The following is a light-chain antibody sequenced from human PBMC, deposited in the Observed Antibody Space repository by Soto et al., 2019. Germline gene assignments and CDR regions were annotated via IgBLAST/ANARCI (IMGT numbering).Light chain of an antibody. CDR1: HSVLSRSNNKNF. V-gene: IGKV4-1*01. Sequence: DFVMTQSPDSLAVSLGERATINYKSSHSVLSRSNNKNFLTWYQQKPGQPPKLLIYWASTRESGVPDRFSGSGSGTDFTLTISSLQAEDVAVYYCQQHYGAPLTFGGGTKVEIK. CDR2: WAS. CDR3: QQHYGAPLT. J-gene: IGKJ4*01.